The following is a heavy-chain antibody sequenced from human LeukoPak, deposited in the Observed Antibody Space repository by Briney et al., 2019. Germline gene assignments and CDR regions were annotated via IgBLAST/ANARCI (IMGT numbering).Heavy chain of an antibody. V-gene: IGHV4-34*01. Sequence: SETLSLTCAVYGGSFSGYYWSWIRQPPGKGLEWIGEINHSGSTNYNPSLKGRVTISVDTSKNQFSLKLSSVTAADTAVYYCATTYSGNIDYWGQGTLVTVSS. CDR3: ATTYSGNIDY. J-gene: IGHJ4*02. CDR2: INHSGST. CDR1: GGSFSGYY. D-gene: IGHD1-26*01.